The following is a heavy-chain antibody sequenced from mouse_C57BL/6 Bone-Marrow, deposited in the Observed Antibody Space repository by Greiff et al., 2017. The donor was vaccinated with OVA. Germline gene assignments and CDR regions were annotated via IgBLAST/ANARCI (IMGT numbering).Heavy chain of an antibody. CDR2: IWSGGST. CDR3: ARNSDYDAWFAY. Sequence: VQLVESGPGLVQPSQSLSITCTVSGFSLTSYGVHWVRQSPGKGLEWLGVIWSGGSTDYNAAFISRLSISKDNSKSQVFFKMNSLQADDTAIYYCARNSDYDAWFAYWGQGTLVTVSA. CDR1: GFSLTSYG. J-gene: IGHJ3*01. V-gene: IGHV2-2*01. D-gene: IGHD2-4*01.